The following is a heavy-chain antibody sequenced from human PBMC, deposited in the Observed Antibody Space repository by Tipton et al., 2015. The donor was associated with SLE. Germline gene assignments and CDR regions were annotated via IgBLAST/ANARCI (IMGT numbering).Heavy chain of an antibody. Sequence: SLRLSCAASGFTFSTYGMHWVRQAPGKGLEWVAVLSFDGSNKHYADSVKGRFTISRDNSKNTLYLQMNSLRAEDTAVYDCARVPKGIVGYIDHWGQGILVTVSS. CDR2: LSFDGSNK. CDR3: ARVPKGIVGYIDH. CDR1: GFTFSTYG. V-gene: IGHV3-30*03. J-gene: IGHJ4*02. D-gene: IGHD2-15*01.